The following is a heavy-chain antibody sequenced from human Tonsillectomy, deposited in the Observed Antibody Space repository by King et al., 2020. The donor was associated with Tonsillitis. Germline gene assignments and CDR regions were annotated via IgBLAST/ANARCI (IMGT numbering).Heavy chain of an antibody. D-gene: IGHD6-19*01. CDR3: AGEQWLVPSPFDY. V-gene: IGHV3-30*01. CDR2: ISYDGSNK. Sequence: VQLVESGGGVVQPGRSLRLSCAASGFTFCSYAMHWVRQAPGKGLEWVAVISYDGSNKYYADSVKGRFTISRDNSKNTLYLQMYSLRTEDTAVYFCAGEQWLVPSPFDYWGQGTLVTVSS. J-gene: IGHJ4*02. CDR1: GFTFCSYA.